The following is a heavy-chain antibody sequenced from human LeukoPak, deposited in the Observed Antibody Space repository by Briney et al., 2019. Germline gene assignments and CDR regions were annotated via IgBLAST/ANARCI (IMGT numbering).Heavy chain of an antibody. CDR1: GGTFSSYA. J-gene: IGHJ6*03. CDR2: IIPICGTA. CDR3: ARDRVVAANYYHYMDV. V-gene: IGHV1-69*05. D-gene: IGHD2-15*01. Sequence: GTSVKVSCKASGGTFSSYAIRWVRQAPGQGLEWMGRIIPICGTANYAQKFQGRVTITTDESTSTAYMELSSLRSEDTAVYYCARDRVVAANYYHYMDVWGKGTTVTVSS.